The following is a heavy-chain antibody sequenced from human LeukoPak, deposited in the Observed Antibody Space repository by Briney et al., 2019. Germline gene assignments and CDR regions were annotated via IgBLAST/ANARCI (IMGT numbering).Heavy chain of an antibody. CDR2: ISSSSSYT. J-gene: IGHJ4*02. V-gene: IGHV3-11*06. CDR3: ASALGYSGYDSGY. D-gene: IGHD5-12*01. Sequence: PGGSLGLSCAASGFTFSDYYMSWIRQAPGKGPEWVSYISSSSSYTNYADSVKGRFTISRDNAKNSLYLQMNSLRAEDTAVYYCASALGYSGYDSGYWGQGTLVTVSS. CDR1: GFTFSDYY.